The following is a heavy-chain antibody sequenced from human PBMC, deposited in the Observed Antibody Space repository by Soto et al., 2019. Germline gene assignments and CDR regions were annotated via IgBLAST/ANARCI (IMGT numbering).Heavy chain of an antibody. CDR2: IIPIFGTA. J-gene: IGHJ4*02. Sequence: SVKVSCKASGGTFSSYAISWVRQAPGQGLEWMGGIIPIFGTANYAQKFQGRVTMTADESTSTAYMELSSLRSEDTAVYYCASQNDSYGDYGGVFYYFDYWGQGTLVTVSS. D-gene: IGHD4-17*01. V-gene: IGHV1-69*13. CDR1: GGTFSSYA. CDR3: ASQNDSYGDYGGVFYYFDY.